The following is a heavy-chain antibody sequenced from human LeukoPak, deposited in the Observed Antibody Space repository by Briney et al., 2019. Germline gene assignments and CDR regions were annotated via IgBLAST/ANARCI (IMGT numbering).Heavy chain of an antibody. CDR2: IRGTSSNI. CDR1: GFTFSSYS. J-gene: IGHJ4*02. V-gene: IGHV3-21*01. CDR3: ARGHTVTVDYFDY. Sequence: GGSLRLSCAASGFTFSSYSMNWVRRAPGKGLEWVSSIRGTSSNIYYADSVKGRFTISRDNAENSLYLQMNGLRAEDTAVYYCARGHTVTVDYFDYWGQGTLVTVSS. D-gene: IGHD3-16*01.